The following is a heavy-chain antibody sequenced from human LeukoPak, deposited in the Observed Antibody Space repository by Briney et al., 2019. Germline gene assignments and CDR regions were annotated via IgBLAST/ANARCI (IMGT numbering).Heavy chain of an antibody. J-gene: IGHJ5*02. CDR1: GYTFTNYG. V-gene: IGHV1-2*02. CDR3: ARYIEYYDFWSGSDAWFDP. D-gene: IGHD3-3*01. CDR2: INPNSGGT. Sequence: ASVKVSCKASGYTFTNYGISWVRQAPGQGLEWMGWINPNSGGTNYAQKFQGRVTMTRDTSISTAYMELSRLRSDDTAVYYCARYIEYYDFWSGSDAWFDPWGQGTLVTVSS.